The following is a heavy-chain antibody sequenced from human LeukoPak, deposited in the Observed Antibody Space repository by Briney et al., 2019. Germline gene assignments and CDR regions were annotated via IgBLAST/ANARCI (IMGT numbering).Heavy chain of an antibody. CDR3: ARQEFGVVIMLDY. D-gene: IGHD3-3*01. J-gene: IGHJ4*02. V-gene: IGHV4-39*01. CDR2: IYYSGST. Sequence: PSETLSLTCTVSGGSISSSSYYWGWIRQPPGKGLEWIGSIYYSGSTYYNPSLKSRVTISVDTSKNQFSLKLSSVTAADTAVYYCARQEFGVVIMLDYWGQGTLVTVSS. CDR1: GGSISSSSYY.